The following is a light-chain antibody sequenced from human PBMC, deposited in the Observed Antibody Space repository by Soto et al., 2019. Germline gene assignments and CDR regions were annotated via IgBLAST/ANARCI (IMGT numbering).Light chain of an antibody. V-gene: IGKV3-15*01. J-gene: IGKJ2*01. CDR2: GAF. Sequence: EAVMTQSPATLSVSPGGRATLSCRASQSVSINLAWYQLKPGQAPRLLIHGAFSRATGIPDRFSGSGSGTEFTLTISSLQSEDLAVYHCQQYDSWPYTFGQGTKLETK. CDR3: QQYDSWPYT. CDR1: QSVSIN.